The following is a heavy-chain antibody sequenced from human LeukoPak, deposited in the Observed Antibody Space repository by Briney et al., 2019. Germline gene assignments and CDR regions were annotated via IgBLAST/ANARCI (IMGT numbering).Heavy chain of an antibody. Sequence: GASVKVSCNASGYTFTSYYVHWVRQAPGQGLEWMGIINPSGGSTSYAQKFQGRVTMTRDTSTSTVYMELSSLRSEDTAVYYCARDRVEQLVRNYYYMDVWGKGTTVTVSS. V-gene: IGHV1-46*01. J-gene: IGHJ6*03. CDR1: GYTFTSYY. CDR3: ARDRVEQLVRNYYYMDV. CDR2: INPSGGST. D-gene: IGHD6-6*01.